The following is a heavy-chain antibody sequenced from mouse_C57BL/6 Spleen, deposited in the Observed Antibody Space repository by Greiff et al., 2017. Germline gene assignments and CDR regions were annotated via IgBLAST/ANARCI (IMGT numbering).Heavy chain of an antibody. Sequence: QVQLKQSGAELVKPGASVKISCKASGYAFSSYWMNWVKQRPGKGLEWIGQIYPGDGDTNYNGKFKGKATLTADKSSSTAYMQLSSLTSEDSAVYFCASNYGSSFLYWYFDVWGTGTTVTVSS. CDR2: IYPGDGDT. D-gene: IGHD1-1*01. CDR1: GYAFSSYW. V-gene: IGHV1-80*01. J-gene: IGHJ1*03. CDR3: ASNYGSSFLYWYFDV.